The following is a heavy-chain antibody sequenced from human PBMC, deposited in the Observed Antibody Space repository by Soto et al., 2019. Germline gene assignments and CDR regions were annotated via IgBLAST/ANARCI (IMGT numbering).Heavy chain of an antibody. CDR1: GGTFSSYT. CDR2: IIPVLGIA. V-gene: IGHV1-69*04. D-gene: IGHD4-17*01. Sequence: ASVKVSCKASGGTFSSYTISWVRQAPGQGLEWMGRIIPVLGIANYAQKFQGRVTITADKSTSTAYMELRSLRSDDTAVYYCARDLHGDYPSYWGQGTLVTVSS. J-gene: IGHJ4*02. CDR3: ARDLHGDYPSY.